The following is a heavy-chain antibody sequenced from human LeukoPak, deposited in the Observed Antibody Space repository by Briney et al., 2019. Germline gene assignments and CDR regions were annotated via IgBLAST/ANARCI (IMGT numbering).Heavy chain of an antibody. CDR1: GYTFTGYY. J-gene: IGHJ6*02. CDR3: ARDLLRSGGGRGMDV. CDR2: INPNSGGT. D-gene: IGHD2-15*01. V-gene: IGHV1-2*02. Sequence: ASVKVSFKASGYTFTGYYMHWVRQAPGQGLEWMGWINPNSGGTNYAQKFQGRVTMTRDTSISTAYMELSRLRSDDTAVYYCARDLLRSGGGRGMDVWGQGTTVTVSS.